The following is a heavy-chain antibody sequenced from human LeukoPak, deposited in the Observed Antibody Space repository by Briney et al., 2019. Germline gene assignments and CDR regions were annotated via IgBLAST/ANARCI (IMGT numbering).Heavy chain of an antibody. CDR1: GYTFTDYD. D-gene: IGHD4-17*01. J-gene: IGHJ3*01. CDR2: INPNSATT. CDR3: ARGDFGETNTAFDV. Sequence: AAVKVSCKTSGYTFTDYDVHWVRQAPGQGLEWMGWINPNSATTNYAQRLQGRVTFTRDTSLSVAYMELSSLTSEDAAVYFCARGDFGETNTAFDVWGQGTSVAASS. V-gene: IGHV1-8*03.